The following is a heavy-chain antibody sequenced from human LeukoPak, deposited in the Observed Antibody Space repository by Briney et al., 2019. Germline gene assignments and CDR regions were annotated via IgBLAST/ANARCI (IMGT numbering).Heavy chain of an antibody. J-gene: IGHJ4*02. CDR3: ARGYYDSSGNPTWADYYFDY. D-gene: IGHD3-22*01. V-gene: IGHV1-18*01. CDR2: ISTQSGNT. CDR1: GYTLTSYG. Sequence: GASVKVSCEASGYTLTSYGINWMRQAPGQGLEWMGWISTQSGNTNYAQKVQGRLTLTTDRSTNTAYMELRSLRSDDTAVYYCARGYYDSSGNPTWADYYFDYWGQGTLVTVSS.